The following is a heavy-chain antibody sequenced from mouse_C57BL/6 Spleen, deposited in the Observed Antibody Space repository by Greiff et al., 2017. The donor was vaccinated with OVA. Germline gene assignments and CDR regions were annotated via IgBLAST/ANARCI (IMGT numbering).Heavy chain of an antibody. J-gene: IGHJ4*01. V-gene: IGHV1-69*01. Sequence: QVQLQQPGAELVMPGASVKLSCKASGYTFTSYWMHWVKQRPGQGLEWIGEIDPSDSYTNYNQKFKGKSTLTVDKSSSTAYMQLSSLTSEDSAVYYCARGGKRPAMDYWGQGTSVTVSS. CDR3: ARGGKRPAMDY. CDR2: IDPSDSYT. CDR1: GYTFTSYW.